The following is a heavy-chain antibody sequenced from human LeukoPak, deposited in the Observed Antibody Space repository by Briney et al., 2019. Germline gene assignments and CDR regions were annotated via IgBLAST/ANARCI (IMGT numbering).Heavy chain of an antibody. J-gene: IGHJ2*01. CDR2: IGTAGEI. CDR1: GFTFSDHY. V-gene: IGHV3-13*01. Sequence: GGSLRLSCAASGFTFSDHYLDWVRQATGKGLEWVSGIGTAGEIYYPGSVKGRFTISRENAKNSLYLQMNSLRAGDTAVYYCARAAYSSTWYSRYFDLWGRGTLVTVSS. D-gene: IGHD6-13*01. CDR3: ARAAYSSTWYSRYFDL.